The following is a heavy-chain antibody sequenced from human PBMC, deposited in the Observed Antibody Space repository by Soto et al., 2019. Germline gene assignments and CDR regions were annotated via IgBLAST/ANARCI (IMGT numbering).Heavy chain of an antibody. CDR1: GGSISSGGYY. Sequence: PSETLSLTCTVSGGSISSGGYYWSWIRQHPGKGLEWIGYIYYSGSTYYNPSLKSRVTISVDTSKNQFSLKLSSVTAADTAVYYCARDVDGGYDFGGMDVWGQGTMVTVSS. J-gene: IGHJ6*02. CDR3: ARDVDGGYDFGGMDV. D-gene: IGHD5-12*01. CDR2: IYYSGST. V-gene: IGHV4-31*03.